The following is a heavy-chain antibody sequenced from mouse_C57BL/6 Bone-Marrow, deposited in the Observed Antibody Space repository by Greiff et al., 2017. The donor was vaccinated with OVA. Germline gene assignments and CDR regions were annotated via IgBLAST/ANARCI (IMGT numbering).Heavy chain of an antibody. V-gene: IGHV1-62-3*01. CDR3: AIDYGSSRDYFDY. CDR2: IDPNSGGT. Sequence: QVQLQQPGAELVKPGASVKLSCKASGYTFTSYWMHWVKQRPGRGLEWIGRIDPNSGGTKYNEKFKSKATLTVDKSSSTAYMQLSSLTSEDSAVYYCAIDYGSSRDYFDYWGQGTTLTVSS. J-gene: IGHJ2*01. CDR1: GYTFTSYW. D-gene: IGHD1-1*01.